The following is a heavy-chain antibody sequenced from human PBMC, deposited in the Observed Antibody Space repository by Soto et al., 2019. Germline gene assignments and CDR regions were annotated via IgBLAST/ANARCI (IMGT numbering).Heavy chain of an antibody. CDR2: VSGNGGTT. J-gene: IGHJ4*02. CDR3: AKGKGHTRFGVDTLFDY. CDR1: GFPFGSLA. Sequence: GGSLRLSCAASGFPFGSLAMSWVRRAPGTGLEWVSPVSGNGGTTNYADSVKVRFTISIDNSQKTLYLQMNGLRAEETAINYCAKGKGHTRFGVDTLFDYWGQGTLVTVSS. V-gene: IGHV3-23*01. D-gene: IGHD3-3*01.